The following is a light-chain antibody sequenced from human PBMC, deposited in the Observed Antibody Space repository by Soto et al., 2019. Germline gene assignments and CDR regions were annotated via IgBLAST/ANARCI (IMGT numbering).Light chain of an antibody. CDR3: QQYYSYPWT. V-gene: IGKV1-8*01. CDR2: AAS. J-gene: IGKJ1*01. CDR1: QGISSY. Sequence: IQMTQSPSTLSASVADRVTITCRASQGISSYLAWYQQKPGKAPKLLIYAASTLQSGVPSRFSGSGSGTDFTLTISCLQSEDFSTYYCQQYYSYPWTFGQGTKVDIK.